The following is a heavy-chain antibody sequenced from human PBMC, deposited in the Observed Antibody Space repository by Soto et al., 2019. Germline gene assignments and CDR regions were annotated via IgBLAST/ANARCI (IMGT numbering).Heavy chain of an antibody. V-gene: IGHV3-66*01. CDR1: GFTVSRNY. CDR3: ARNGDSSDYRGWFDP. CDR2: IYSGGTT. D-gene: IGHD3-22*01. J-gene: IGHJ5*02. Sequence: EVQLVESGGGLVQPGGSLRLSCAASGFTVSRNYWSGVGQAPGRGLEWVSVIYSGGTTYYADSVKGRFTISRDNSKNTLYLQMNSLRAEDTAVYYCARNGDSSDYRGWFDPWGQGTLVTVSS.